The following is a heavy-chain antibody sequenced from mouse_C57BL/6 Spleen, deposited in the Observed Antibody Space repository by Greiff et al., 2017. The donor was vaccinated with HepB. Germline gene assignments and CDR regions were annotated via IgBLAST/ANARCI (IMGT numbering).Heavy chain of an antibody. CDR3: ARYYVGYFYCYY. CDR1: GYTFTSYW. V-gene: IGHV1-55*01. J-gene: IGHJ2*01. Sequence: QVQLQQPGAELAKPGASVKMSCKASGYTFTSYWMTWVKQRPGQGLEWIGDIYPGSGSTNYNEKFKSKATLTVDTSSSTAYMQLSSLTSEDSAVYYCARYYVGYFYCYYWGQGTTLTVSS. CDR2: IYPGSGST. D-gene: IGHD2-3*01.